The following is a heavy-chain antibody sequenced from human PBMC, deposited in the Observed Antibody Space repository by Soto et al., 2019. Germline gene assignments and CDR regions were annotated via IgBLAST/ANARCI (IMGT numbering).Heavy chain of an antibody. J-gene: IGHJ6*03. CDR3: AHQALYSGSYWDGGYFDR. D-gene: IGHD1-26*01. Sequence: QITLRESGPTRVRPTQPLTLTCSFSGFSLSSSGVGVGWIRQPPGRAPEWLVIIYWDDDKRYSPSLKTRLTIPKDTSKNPVVLTITNLDPADTGKYYCAHQALYSGSYWDGGYFDRWGKGTPVTVPS. CDR2: IYWDDDK. CDR1: GFSLSSSGVG. V-gene: IGHV2-5*02.